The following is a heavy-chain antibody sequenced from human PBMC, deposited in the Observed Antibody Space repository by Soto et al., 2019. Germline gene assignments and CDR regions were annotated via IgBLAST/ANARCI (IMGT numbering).Heavy chain of an antibody. Sequence: PSFQGHVTISADKSMSTAYLQWSSLRASDTAMYHCASHRFGEFPFDYWGQGTLVTVSS. CDR3: ASHRFGEFPFDY. D-gene: IGHD3-10*01. J-gene: IGHJ4*02. V-gene: IGHV5-10-1*01.